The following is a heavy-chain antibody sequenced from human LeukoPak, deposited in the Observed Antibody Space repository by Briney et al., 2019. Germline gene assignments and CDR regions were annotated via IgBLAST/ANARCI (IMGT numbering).Heavy chain of an antibody. CDR1: GFTFSTSS. V-gene: IGHV3-21*01. J-gene: IGHJ4*02. CDR3: ATYDTSTGSTDY. D-gene: IGHD3-9*01. Sequence: PGGSLSLSCAASGFTFSTSSMNCVRQAPGKGLEWVSSISSSSSYIYYADSVKGRFTISRDNAKNSLYLQMNSLRDEDTAVYYCATYDTSTGSTDYWGQGTLVTVSS. CDR2: ISSSSSYI.